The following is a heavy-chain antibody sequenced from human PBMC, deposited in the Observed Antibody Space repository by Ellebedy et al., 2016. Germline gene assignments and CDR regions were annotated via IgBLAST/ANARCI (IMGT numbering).Heavy chain of an antibody. Sequence: GGSLRLXXAATGFTFRNFFMSWVRQTPGKGLEWISTISGDGGSTYFADSVKGRFTVSRDNSKNTMYLQMDSLRAADTAVYYCYYGHYSGFWGQGTLVTVSS. J-gene: IGHJ4*02. CDR2: ISGDGGST. D-gene: IGHD4-17*01. V-gene: IGHV3-23*01. CDR3: YYGHYSGF. CDR1: GFTFRNFF.